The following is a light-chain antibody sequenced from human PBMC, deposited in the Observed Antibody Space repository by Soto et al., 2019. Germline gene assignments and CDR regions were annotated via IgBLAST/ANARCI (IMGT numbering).Light chain of an antibody. J-gene: IGKJ2*01. V-gene: IGKV3-20*01. CDR3: QQYGSSPQT. CDR2: GAS. CDR1: QSVSSSY. Sequence: EIVLTQSPGTLSLSPGERATLSCRASQSVSSSYLAWYQQKVGQAPRLLIYGASSRATGIPDRFSGSGSGTDFTLTISRLEPEDFAVYYCQQYGSSPQTFGQGTKLEIK.